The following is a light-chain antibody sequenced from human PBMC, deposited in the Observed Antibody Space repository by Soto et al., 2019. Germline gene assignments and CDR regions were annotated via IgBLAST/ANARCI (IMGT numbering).Light chain of an antibody. J-gene: IGKJ4*01. V-gene: IGKV1-9*01. CDR1: QGLNSY. Sequence: IQLTQSPSSLSASVGDRVTITCRASQGLNSYLAWYQQKPGKAPKLLIYAASTLLSGVPSRFSGSSSRTDFTLTISSLQPEDFATYCCQQLNSYPSSTFGGGTKVDIK. CDR3: QQLNSYPSST. CDR2: AAS.